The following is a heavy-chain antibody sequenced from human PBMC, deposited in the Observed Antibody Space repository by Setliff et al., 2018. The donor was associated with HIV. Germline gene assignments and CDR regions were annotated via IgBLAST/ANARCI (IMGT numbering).Heavy chain of an antibody. CDR2: VHYTGNT. Sequence: PSETLSLTCTASGGSITSSTYYWGWIRQPPGKGLEWIGTVHYTGNTYHNPSLKSRVTISVEVSKNQISLKLTAVTAAGSAVYYCAREADGIDFWGQGTLVTVSS. CDR3: AREADGIDF. J-gene: IGHJ4*02. CDR1: GGSITSSTYY. V-gene: IGHV4-39*02. D-gene: IGHD2-15*01.